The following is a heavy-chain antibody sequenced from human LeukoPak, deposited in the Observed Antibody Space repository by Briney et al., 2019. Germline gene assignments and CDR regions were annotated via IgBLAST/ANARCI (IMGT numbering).Heavy chain of an antibody. V-gene: IGHV4-39*01. D-gene: IGHD6-13*01. CDR3: ARQTIAATGRGWFDP. CDR2: MFYSGST. CDR1: GGFISSSSSY. Sequence: PSETLSLTCTVSGGFISSSSSYWGWIRQPPGKGLEWIGSMFYSGSTYYNASLKSRVTISVDTSKNQFSLKLSSVTAADTAVYYCARQTIAATGRGWFDPWGQGTLVTVSS. J-gene: IGHJ5*02.